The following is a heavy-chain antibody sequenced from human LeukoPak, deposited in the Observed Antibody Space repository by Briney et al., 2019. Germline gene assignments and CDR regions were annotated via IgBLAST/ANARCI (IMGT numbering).Heavy chain of an antibody. V-gene: IGHV3-33*01. CDR2: IWYDGSNK. Sequence: GRSLRLSCAASGFTFSSYGMHWVRQAPGKGLEWVAVIWYDGSNKYYADSVKGRFTISRDNAKNSLYLQMNSLRAEDTAVYYCARDAHLYYYGSGSYVDYWGQGTLVTVSS. D-gene: IGHD3-10*01. J-gene: IGHJ4*02. CDR1: GFTFSSYG. CDR3: ARDAHLYYYGSGSYVDY.